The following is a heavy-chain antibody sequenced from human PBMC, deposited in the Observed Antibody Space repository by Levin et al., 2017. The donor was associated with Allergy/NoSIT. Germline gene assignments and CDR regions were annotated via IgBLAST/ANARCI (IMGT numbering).Heavy chain of an antibody. CDR3: TISPMDYNDYMDV. CDR1: GFTFGDYA. D-gene: IGHD5-24*01. J-gene: IGHJ6*03. CDR2: IRSKAYGGTT. Sequence: PGGSLRLSCTASGFTFGDYAMSWFRQAPGKGLEWVGFIRSKAYGGTTEYAASVKGRFTISRDDSKSIAYLQMNSLKTEDTAVYYCTISPMDYNDYMDVWGKGTTVTVSS. V-gene: IGHV3-49*03.